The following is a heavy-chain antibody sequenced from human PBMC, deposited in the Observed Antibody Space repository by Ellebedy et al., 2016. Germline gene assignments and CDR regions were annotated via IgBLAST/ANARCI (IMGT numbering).Heavy chain of an antibody. CDR1: GFTFSDHG. CDR2: ISYDGSNT. J-gene: IGHJ4*02. CDR3: ARETRGYGGIFDY. Sequence: GGSLRLXXAASGFTFSDHGMHWVRQAPAPGQGLEWVASISYDGSNTDYVDSVKGRFTISRDSSKNPMYLQMNSLRAEDTAVYYCARETRGYGGIFDYWGQGTLVTVSS. V-gene: IGHV3-30*03. D-gene: IGHD6-13*01.